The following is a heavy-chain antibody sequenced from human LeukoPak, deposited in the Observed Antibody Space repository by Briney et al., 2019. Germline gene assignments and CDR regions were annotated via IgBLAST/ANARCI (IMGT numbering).Heavy chain of an antibody. V-gene: IGHV3-7*03. J-gene: IGHJ4*02. CDR3: ARDRNYYDSGSYYNDY. CDR2: IKQEGSEK. CDR1: GFTFSDYY. Sequence: GGSLRLSCAASGFTFSDYYMTWIRQAPGKGLEWVANIKQEGSEKYYVDSVKGRFTISRDNAKNSLYLQMNSLRAEDTAVYYCARDRNYYDSGSYYNDYWGQGTLVTVSS. D-gene: IGHD3-10*01.